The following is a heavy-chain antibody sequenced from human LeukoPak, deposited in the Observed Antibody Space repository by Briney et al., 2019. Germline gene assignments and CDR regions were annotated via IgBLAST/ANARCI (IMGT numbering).Heavy chain of an antibody. J-gene: IGHJ4*02. CDR3: ARGRPTNLNGIY. CDR1: GYTFTSHH. CDR2: MNPESGNT. V-gene: IGHV1-8*01. D-gene: IGHD1-1*01. Sequence: ASVKVSCKASGYTFTSHHIDWVRQATGQGFEWMGWMNPESGNTDFAQKFQGRFTMTWDTSLSTAYMELSSLTSEDTAVYYCARGRPTNLNGIYWGQGTLVTVSS.